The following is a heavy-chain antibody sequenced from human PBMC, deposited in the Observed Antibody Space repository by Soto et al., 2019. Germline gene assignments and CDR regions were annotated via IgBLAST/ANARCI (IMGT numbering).Heavy chain of an antibody. V-gene: IGHV4-30-4*01. Sequence: PSETLSLTCTVSGGSISSGDYYWSWIRQPPGKGLEWIGYIYYSGSTYYNPSLKSRVTISVDTSKNQFSLKLSSVTAADTAVYYCARGLTLTLTGTLFAYWGQGTLVTVSS. CDR3: ARGLTLTLTGTLFAY. D-gene: IGHD1-20*01. J-gene: IGHJ4*02. CDR1: GGSISSGDYY. CDR2: IYYSGST.